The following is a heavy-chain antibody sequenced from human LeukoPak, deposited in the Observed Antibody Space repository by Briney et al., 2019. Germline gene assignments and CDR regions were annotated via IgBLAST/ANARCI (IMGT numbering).Heavy chain of an antibody. D-gene: IGHD3-10*01. CDR3: ARGLREYYYYYYMDV. CDR2: INHSGST. V-gene: IGHV4-34*01. J-gene: IGHJ6*03. Sequence: PSETLSLTCAVYGGSFSGYYWSWIRQPPGKGLDWIGEINHSGSTNYNPSLKSRVTISVDTSKNQFSLKLSSVTAADTAVYYCARGLREYYYYYYMDVWGKGTTVTVSS. CDR1: GGSFSGYY.